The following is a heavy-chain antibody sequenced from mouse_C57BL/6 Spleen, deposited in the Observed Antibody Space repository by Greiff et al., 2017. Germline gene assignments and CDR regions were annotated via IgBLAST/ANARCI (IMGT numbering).Heavy chain of an antibody. V-gene: IGHV1-18*01. D-gene: IGHD2-2*01. CDR1: GYAFTDYN. J-gene: IGHJ4*01. Sequence: EVQLQQSGPELVKPGASVKIPCKASGYAFTDYNMDWVKQSHGKSLEWIGDINPNNGGTIYNEKFKGKATLTVDKSSSTAYMELRSLTSEDTAVYYCARAGGYGVCYAMDYWGQGTSVTVSS. CDR3: ARAGGYGVCYAMDY. CDR2: INPNNGGT.